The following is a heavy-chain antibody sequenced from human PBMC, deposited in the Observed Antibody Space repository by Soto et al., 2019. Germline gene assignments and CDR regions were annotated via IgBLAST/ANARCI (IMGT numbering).Heavy chain of an antibody. CDR1: GCSISSDDYY. V-gene: IGHV4-30-4*01. CDR3: VRDNYGDYDY. CDR2: IYYSART. Sequence: PSETLSLTCTVSGCSISSDDYYWSWIRQSPGKGLEWIGYIYYSARTYYNPSLQSRVTISVDTSKNQFSLKLSSVTAADTAVYYCVRDNYGDYDYWGQGILVTVSS. D-gene: IGHD4-17*01. J-gene: IGHJ4*02.